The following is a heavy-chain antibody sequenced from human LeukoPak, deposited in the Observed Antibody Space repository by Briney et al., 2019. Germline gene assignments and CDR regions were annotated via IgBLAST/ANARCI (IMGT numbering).Heavy chain of an antibody. CDR3: AEEGTWLSN. CDR1: GGSISSSNW. Sequence: SETLSLTCAVSGGSISSSNWWSWVREPPGKGLGWVGEIYHSGSTNYNPSLKSRVTISVDKSKNQFSLKLSSVNAADTAVYYCAEEGTWLSNWGQGTLVTVSS. CDR2: IYHSGST. V-gene: IGHV4-4*02. D-gene: IGHD5-12*01. J-gene: IGHJ4*02.